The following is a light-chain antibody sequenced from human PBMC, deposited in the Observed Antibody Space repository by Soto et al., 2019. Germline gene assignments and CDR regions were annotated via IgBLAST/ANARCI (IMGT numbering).Light chain of an antibody. CDR1: QSISNH. CDR3: LHYGGSPLT. CDR2: AAS. V-gene: IGKV1-39*01. Sequence: DIQMTQSPSSLSASVEDRVIITCRASQSISNHLNWYQQKPGKAPKLLIFAASSLQSGVPSRFSGSRSGPDFTLTISSLQPEDFAVYYCLHYGGSPLTFGQGTRLEI. J-gene: IGKJ5*01.